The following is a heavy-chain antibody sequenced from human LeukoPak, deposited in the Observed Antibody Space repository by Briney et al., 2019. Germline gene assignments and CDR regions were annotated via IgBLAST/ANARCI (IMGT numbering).Heavy chain of an antibody. J-gene: IGHJ4*02. Sequence: SETLSLTCTVSGGSISSYYWSWIRQPPGKGLEWIGEINHSGSTNYNPSLKSRVTISVDTSKNQFSLKLSSVTAADTAVYYCAGAARTYSYGSGSFYRGFDYWGQGTLVTVSS. D-gene: IGHD3-10*01. CDR3: AGAARTYSYGSGSFYRGFDY. CDR1: GGSISSYY. CDR2: INHSGST. V-gene: IGHV4-34*01.